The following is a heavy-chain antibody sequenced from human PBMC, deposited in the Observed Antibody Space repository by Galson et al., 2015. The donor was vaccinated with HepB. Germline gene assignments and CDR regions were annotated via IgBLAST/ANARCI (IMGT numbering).Heavy chain of an antibody. CDR2: ISSSSSYI. V-gene: IGHV3-21*01. CDR1: GFTFSSYS. D-gene: IGHD2-2*01. Sequence: SLRLSCAASGFTFSSYSMNWVRQAPGKGLEWVSSISSSSSYIYYADSVKGRFTISRDNAKNSLYLQMNSLRAEDTAVYYCARVHQGCSSTSCYSTYYYYYYMDVWGKGTTVTVSS. CDR3: ARVHQGCSSTSCYSTYYYYYYMDV. J-gene: IGHJ6*03.